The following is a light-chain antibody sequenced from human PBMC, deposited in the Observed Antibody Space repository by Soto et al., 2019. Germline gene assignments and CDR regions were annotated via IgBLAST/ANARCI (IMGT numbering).Light chain of an antibody. V-gene: IGLV2-23*01. J-gene: IGLJ3*02. CDR2: EGS. CDR1: SSDVGSYNL. CDR3: CSYAESRV. Sequence: QSALTQPASVSGSPGQSITISCTGTSSDVGSYNLVSWYQQHPGKAPKLMIYEGSKRPSGVSNRFSGSKSGNTASLTISGLQAEDEADNYCCSYAESRVFGGGTKLTVL.